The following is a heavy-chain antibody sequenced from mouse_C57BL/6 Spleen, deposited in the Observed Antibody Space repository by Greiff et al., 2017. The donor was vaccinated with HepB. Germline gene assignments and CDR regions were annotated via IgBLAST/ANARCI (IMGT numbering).Heavy chain of an antibody. CDR2: INPSSGYT. Sequence: QVHVKQSGAELARPGASVKMSCKASGYTFTSYTMHWVKQRPGQGLEWIGYINPSSGYTKYNQKFKDKATLTADKSSSTAYMQLSSLTSEDSAVYYCARGGYGKGYYAMDYWGQGTSVTVSS. CDR1: GYTFTSYT. CDR3: ARGGYGKGYYAMDY. D-gene: IGHD3-1*01. V-gene: IGHV1-4*01. J-gene: IGHJ4*01.